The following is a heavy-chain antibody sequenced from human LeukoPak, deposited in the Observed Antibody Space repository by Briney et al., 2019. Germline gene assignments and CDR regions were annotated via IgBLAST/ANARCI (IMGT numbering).Heavy chain of an antibody. CDR3: ARHDAGIAARPFDN. J-gene: IGHJ4*02. V-gene: IGHV4-4*09. CDR2: IHASGPT. CDR1: GGSISTYY. Sequence: SETLSLTCTVSGGSISTYYWSWIRRPPGKGLEWIAYIHASGPTNYNPSLKSRITISADTSKNQFSLKLSSVTAADTAVYYCARHDAGIAARPFDNWGQGTLVTVSS. D-gene: IGHD6-6*01.